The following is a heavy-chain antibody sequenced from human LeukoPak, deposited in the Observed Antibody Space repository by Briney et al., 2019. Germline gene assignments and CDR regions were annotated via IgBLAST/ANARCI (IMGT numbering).Heavy chain of an antibody. Sequence: PGGSLRLPCAASGFTFSSYAMHWVRQAPGKGLEWVAVISYDGSNKYYADSVKGRFTISRGNSKNTLYLQMNSLRADDTAVYYCARLDASGLDYWGQGTLVTVSS. CDR1: GFTFSSYA. CDR3: ARLDASGLDY. D-gene: IGHD6-19*01. V-gene: IGHV3-30*03. CDR2: ISYDGSNK. J-gene: IGHJ4*02.